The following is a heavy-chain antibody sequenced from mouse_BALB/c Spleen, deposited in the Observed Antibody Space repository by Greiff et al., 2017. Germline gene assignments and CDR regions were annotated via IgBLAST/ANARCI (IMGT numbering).Heavy chain of an antibody. D-gene: IGHD2-3*01. CDR2: IDPANGNT. CDR1: GFNIKDTY. Sequence: VQLQQSGAELVKPGASVKLSCTASGFNIKDTYMHWVKQRPEQGLEWIGRIDPANGNTKYDPKFQGKATITADTSSNTAYLQLSSLTSEDTAVYYCARAYDGYDYAMDYWGQGTSVTVSS. CDR3: ARAYDGYDYAMDY. V-gene: IGHV14-3*02. J-gene: IGHJ4*01.